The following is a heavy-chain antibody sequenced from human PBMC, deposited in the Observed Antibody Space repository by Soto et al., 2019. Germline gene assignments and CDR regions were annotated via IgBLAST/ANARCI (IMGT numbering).Heavy chain of an antibody. J-gene: IGHJ4*02. V-gene: IGHV3-72*01. D-gene: IGHD5-12*01. CDR3: ARVGGGFTYDF. CDR2: SRHKAKSYTT. CDR1: GFPFGDHS. Sequence: DEQLVESGGGLVQPGGPLGLSCPVSGFPFGDHSMDWVRQPQGRGLEWVGRSRHKAKSYTTEYAASVKGRFTISRDDSKKSLYLQMNSLKTEDTAVYYCARVGGGFTYDFWGQGTLVTVSS.